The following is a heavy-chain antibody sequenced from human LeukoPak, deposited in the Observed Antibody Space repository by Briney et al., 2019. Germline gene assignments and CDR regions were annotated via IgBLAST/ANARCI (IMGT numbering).Heavy chain of an antibody. V-gene: IGHV5-51*01. D-gene: IGHD6-19*01. CDR3: ARSYGSGGFEYFNY. J-gene: IGHJ1*01. CDR1: GYIFTSYW. Sequence: GESLQISCKGSGYIFTSYWIGWVRQMPGKGLEWMGIIYPGDSDTRYSPSFQGQVTISADKSINAAYLQWSSLKASDTAMYYCARSYGSGGFEYFNYWGQGTLVTVSS. CDR2: IYPGDSDT.